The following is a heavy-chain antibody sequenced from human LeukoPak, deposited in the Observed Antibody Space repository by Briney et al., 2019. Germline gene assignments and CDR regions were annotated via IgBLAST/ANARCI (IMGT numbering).Heavy chain of an antibody. V-gene: IGHV4-59*01. CDR1: GGSISSYY. CDR2: IYYSGST. Sequence: SETLSLTCTVSGGSISSYYWSWIRQPPGKGLEWIGYIYYSGSTNYNPSLKSRVTISVDTSKNQFSLKLSSVTAADTAVHYCARASGSGWYGWRVFDYWGQGTLVTVSS. D-gene: IGHD6-19*01. CDR3: ARASGSGWYGWRVFDY. J-gene: IGHJ4*02.